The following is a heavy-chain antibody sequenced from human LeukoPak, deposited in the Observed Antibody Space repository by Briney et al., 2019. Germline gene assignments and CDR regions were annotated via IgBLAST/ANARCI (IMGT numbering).Heavy chain of an antibody. V-gene: IGHV3-9*01. Sequence: GGSLRLSCAASGFTFDDYAMHWVRQAPGKGLEWVSGISWNSGSIGYADSVKGRFTISRDNAKNSLYLQMNSLRAEDTAVYYCARDVLRYFDWLSPFDYWGQGTLVTVSS. D-gene: IGHD3-9*01. J-gene: IGHJ4*02. CDR1: GFTFDDYA. CDR3: ARDVLRYFDWLSPFDY. CDR2: ISWNSGSI.